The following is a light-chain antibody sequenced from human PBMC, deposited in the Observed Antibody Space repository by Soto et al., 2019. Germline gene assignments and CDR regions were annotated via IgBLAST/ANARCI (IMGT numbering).Light chain of an antibody. Sequence: EIVLTQSPATLSVSPGERATLSCRASQSVSSNLAWYQQKPGQAPRLLIYGASTRATGIPARFSGSGSGTEFTLTISSLQSKDFAVYYCQQYNNWPPGTFGQGTKADI. V-gene: IGKV3-15*01. CDR2: GAS. CDR3: QQYNNWPPGT. CDR1: QSVSSN. J-gene: IGKJ1*01.